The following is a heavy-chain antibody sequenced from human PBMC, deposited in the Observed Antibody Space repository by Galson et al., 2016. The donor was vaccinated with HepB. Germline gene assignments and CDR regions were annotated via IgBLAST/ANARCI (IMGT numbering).Heavy chain of an antibody. V-gene: IGHV4-30-4*01. CDR2: IYYRGKT. CDR3: ARPPLGYCSGSACSGWFDP. J-gene: IGHJ5*02. D-gene: IGHD2-15*01. Sequence: GLEWIGYIYYRGKTYHNPSLKSRATISVDASKNQFSLKLTSVTAADTAVYYCARPPLGYCSGSACSGWFDPWGQGTLVTVSS.